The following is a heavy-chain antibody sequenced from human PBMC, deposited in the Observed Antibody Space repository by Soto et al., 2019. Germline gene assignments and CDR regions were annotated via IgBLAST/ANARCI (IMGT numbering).Heavy chain of an antibody. J-gene: IGHJ6*02. CDR2: IIPIFGTA. V-gene: IGHV1-69*01. CDR3: ARAQVHALRFLERRLYYYGMDV. D-gene: IGHD3-3*01. CDR1: GGTFSSYA. Sequence: QVQLVQSGAEVKKPGSSVKVSCKASGGTFSSYAISWVRQAPGQGLEWMGGIIPIFGTANYAQKFQGRVTITADESTSTAYMELSSLRSEDTAVYYCARAQVHALRFLERRLYYYGMDVWGQGTTVTVSS.